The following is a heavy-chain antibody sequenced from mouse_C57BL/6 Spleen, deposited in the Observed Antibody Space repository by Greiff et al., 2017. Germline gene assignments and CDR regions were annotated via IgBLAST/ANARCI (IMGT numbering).Heavy chain of an antibody. CDR3: ARISPGGNVFDY. V-gene: IGHV5-6*01. CDR1: GFTFSSYG. J-gene: IGHJ2*01. CDR2: ISSGDSYT. Sequence: EVHLLQPGADLVKPGASLKLSCAASGFTFSSYGMSWVRQTPDKRVEWVATISSGDSYTYYPDSVKGRYTITRDKSKNTLYLQMSSLKSEDAAVYYCARISPGGNVFDYWGQGTTVTVSS. D-gene: IGHD1-1*02.